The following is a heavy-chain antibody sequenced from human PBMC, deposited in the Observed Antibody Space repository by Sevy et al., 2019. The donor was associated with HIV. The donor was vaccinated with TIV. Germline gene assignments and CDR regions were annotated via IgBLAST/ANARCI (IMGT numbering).Heavy chain of an antibody. CDR2: ISGSGGSS. CDR3: AKDLYYDNSLFDY. CDR1: EFRLSNYA. Sequence: GGSLRLSCVASEFRLSNYAMNWVRQAPGKGLEWVSGISGSGGSSYYAHSVKGRFTISRDNSKNKLYLQMNSLRAEDTAMYYCAKDLYYDNSLFDYWGQGILVTVSS. V-gene: IGHV3-23*01. D-gene: IGHD3-22*01. J-gene: IGHJ4*02.